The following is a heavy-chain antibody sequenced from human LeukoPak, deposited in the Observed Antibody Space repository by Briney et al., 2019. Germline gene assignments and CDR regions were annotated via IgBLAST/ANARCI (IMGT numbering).Heavy chain of an antibody. D-gene: IGHD3-10*01. CDR3: ATDPEVLAMVQGVIITQRGN. V-gene: IGHV1-69-2*01. CDR2: VDPADGET. J-gene: IGHJ4*02. Sequence: ASVKISCKVSGYTFTDYYMHWVQQAPGKGLEWMGLVDPADGETIYAEKFQGRVTITADTSTDTAYMELSSLRSEDTAVYYCATDPEVLAMVQGVIITQRGNWGQGTLVTVSS. CDR1: GYTFTDYY.